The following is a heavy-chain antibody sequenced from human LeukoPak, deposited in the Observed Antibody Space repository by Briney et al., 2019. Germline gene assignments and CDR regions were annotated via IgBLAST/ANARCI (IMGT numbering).Heavy chain of an antibody. V-gene: IGHV3-30*18. Sequence: GGSLRLSCAASGFTFANYVTHWVRQAPGKGLEWVAVISYDGSNKYYADSVKGRFTISRDNSKNTLYLQMNSLRAEDTAVYYCAKDAFDIWGQGTMVTVSS. CDR3: AKDAFDI. CDR1: GFTFANYV. J-gene: IGHJ3*02. CDR2: ISYDGSNK.